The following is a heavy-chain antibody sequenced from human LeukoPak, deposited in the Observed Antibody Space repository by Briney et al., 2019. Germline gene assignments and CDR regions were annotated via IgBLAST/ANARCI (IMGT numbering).Heavy chain of an antibody. J-gene: IGHJ3*02. D-gene: IGHD6-6*01. CDR2: FDPEDGET. CDR1: GNTLTELS. CDR3: ARSSEGTDAFDI. Sequence: ASVKVSCKVSGNTLTELSMHWVRQAPGKGLEWMGRFDPEDGETIYAQKFQGRVAMTEDTSTDTAYMELSSLRSEDTAVYYCARSSEGTDAFDIWGQGTMVTVSS. V-gene: IGHV1-24*01.